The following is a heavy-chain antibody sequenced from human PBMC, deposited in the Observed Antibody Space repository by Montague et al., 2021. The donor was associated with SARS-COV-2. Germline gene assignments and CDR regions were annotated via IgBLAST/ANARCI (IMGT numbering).Heavy chain of an antibody. Sequence: SLRLSCAASGFIFDDYGMNWVRQAPGKGLEWVSGINWNGDTTRYADSMRGRFTISRDNAKRSLYLQMNSLRADDTALYYCARLRDSGAYGAPDAYWGQGTLVTVSS. V-gene: IGHV3-20*04. CDR2: INWNGDTT. J-gene: IGHJ4*02. D-gene: IGHD3-22*01. CDR1: GFIFDDYG. CDR3: ARLRDSGAYGAPDAY.